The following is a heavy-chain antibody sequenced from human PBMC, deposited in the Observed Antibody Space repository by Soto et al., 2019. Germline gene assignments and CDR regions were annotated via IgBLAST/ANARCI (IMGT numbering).Heavy chain of an antibody. Sequence: VQLLQSGAEVKQPGSSVKVACKISGGTFSSDAISWVRQAPGQGLEWMGGITPVFESPNYAQKFQGRVTITEDESTGTAFMELSSLRSADTAVYYCARAIHGYNYRVDFWGQGTTVTVSS. V-gene: IGHV1-69*01. CDR3: ARAIHGYNYRVDF. D-gene: IGHD5-18*01. CDR2: ITPVFESP. J-gene: IGHJ6*02. CDR1: GGTFSSDA.